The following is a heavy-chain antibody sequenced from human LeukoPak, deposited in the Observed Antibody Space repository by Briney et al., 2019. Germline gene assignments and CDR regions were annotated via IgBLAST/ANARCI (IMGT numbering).Heavy chain of an antibody. D-gene: IGHD4-17*01. Sequence: SETLSLTCNVSGGSISSSSYYWGWIRQSPGKGLEWLGQINHSGSANYNPSLKSRITISVDSSKNQFSLELTSVTAADTAVYYCARQGASYGDYVWGYYYMDVWGRGTTVTVSS. CDR3: ARQGASYGDYVWGYYYMDV. CDR2: INHSGSA. V-gene: IGHV4-39*01. CDR1: GGSISSSSYY. J-gene: IGHJ6*03.